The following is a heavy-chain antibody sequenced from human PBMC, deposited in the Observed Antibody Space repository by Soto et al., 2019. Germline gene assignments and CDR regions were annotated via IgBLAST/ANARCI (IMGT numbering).Heavy chain of an antibody. D-gene: IGHD6-19*01. CDR3: ARHAGGSGWYDAFDI. CDR1: GGSISSSSYY. Sequence: QLQLQESGPGLVKPSETLSLTCTVSGGSISSSSYYWGWIRQPPGKGLEWIGSIYYSGSTYYNPSLKSRVTISVDTSKNQFSLKLSSVTAADTAVYYCARHAGGSGWYDAFDIWGQGTMVTVS. CDR2: IYYSGST. J-gene: IGHJ3*02. V-gene: IGHV4-39*01.